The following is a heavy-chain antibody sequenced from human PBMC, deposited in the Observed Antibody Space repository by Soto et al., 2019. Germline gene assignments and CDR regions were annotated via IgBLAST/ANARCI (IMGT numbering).Heavy chain of an antibody. D-gene: IGHD3-22*01. J-gene: IGHJ4*02. CDR2: ISGSGAGT. Sequence: GGSLRLSCAASGFTFNNYAMSWVRQAPGKGLEWVSSISGSGAGTYYADSVKGRFTISRDNSKNTQYLQMNSLRADDTAVYYCARSRFHYYDSSGYPSYWGQGTLVTVSS. CDR1: GFTFNNYA. CDR3: ARSRFHYYDSSGYPSY. V-gene: IGHV3-23*01.